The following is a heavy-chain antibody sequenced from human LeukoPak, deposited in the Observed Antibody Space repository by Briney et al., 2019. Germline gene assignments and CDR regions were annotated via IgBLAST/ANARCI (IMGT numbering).Heavy chain of an antibody. CDR1: GFTFGSYA. J-gene: IGHJ4*02. CDR3: ARVGSEQWLVEGFDY. Sequence: PGGSLRLSCAASGFTFGSYAMHWVRQAPGKGLEWVAVISYDGSNKYYADSVKGRFTISRDNSKNTLYLQMNSLRAEDTAVYYCARVGSEQWLVEGFDYWGQGTLVTVSS. CDR2: ISYDGSNK. V-gene: IGHV3-30-3*01. D-gene: IGHD6-19*01.